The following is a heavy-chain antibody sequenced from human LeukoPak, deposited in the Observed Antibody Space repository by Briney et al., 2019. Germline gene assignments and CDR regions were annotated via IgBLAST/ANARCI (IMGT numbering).Heavy chain of an antibody. V-gene: IGHV1-69*05. CDR3: AREGVARTYGMDV. J-gene: IGHJ6*02. D-gene: IGHD5-12*01. Sequence: SVKVSCKASGGTFSSYAISWVRQAPGQGLEWMGGIIPIFGTANYAQKFQGWVTMTRDTSISTAYMELSRLRSDDTAVYYCAREGVARTYGMDVWGQGTTVTVSS. CDR1: GGTFSSYA. CDR2: IIPIFGTA.